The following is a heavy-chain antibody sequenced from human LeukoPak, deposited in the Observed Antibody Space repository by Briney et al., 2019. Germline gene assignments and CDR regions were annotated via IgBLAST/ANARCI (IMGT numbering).Heavy chain of an antibody. CDR3: RSYYYYYYMDV. Sequence: SETLSLTCTVSGCSISSSSYYWGWIRQPPGKGLGWIGSIYYSGSTYYNPSLKSRVTTSVDTSKNQFSLKLSSVTAAETAVYYCRSYYYYYYMDVWGKGTTVTVSS. V-gene: IGHV4-39*07. J-gene: IGHJ6*03. CDR1: GCSISSSSYY. CDR2: IYYSGST.